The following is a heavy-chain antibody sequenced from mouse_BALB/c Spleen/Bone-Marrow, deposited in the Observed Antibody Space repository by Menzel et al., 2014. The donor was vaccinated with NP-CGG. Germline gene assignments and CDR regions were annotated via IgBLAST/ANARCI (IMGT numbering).Heavy chain of an antibody. CDR1: GFTFTDYY. V-gene: IGHV7-3*02. D-gene: IGHD2-3*01. Sequence: EVKLQESGGGLVQPGGSLRLSCATSGFTFTDYYMNWVRQPPGKALEWLGFIRNKANGYTTEYSASVKGRFTISRDNSQSILYLQMNTLRAEDSATYYGARDMGGLLFDYWGQGTTLTVSS. CDR3: ARDMGGLLFDY. J-gene: IGHJ2*01. CDR2: IRNKANGYTT.